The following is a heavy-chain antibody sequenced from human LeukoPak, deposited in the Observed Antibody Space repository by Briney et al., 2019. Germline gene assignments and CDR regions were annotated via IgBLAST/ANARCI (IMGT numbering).Heavy chain of an antibody. V-gene: IGHV1-69*06. D-gene: IGHD3-10*01. J-gene: IGHJ5*02. CDR3: ARAMVRGVIWWFDP. CDR2: IIPIFGTA. CDR1: GGTFSSYA. Sequence: GSSVKVSCKSSGGTFSSYAISWVRQAPGHGLEWMGGIIPIFGTANYAQKFQGRVTITADKSTSTAYMELSSLRSEDTAVYYCARAMVRGVIWWFDPWGQGTLVTVSS.